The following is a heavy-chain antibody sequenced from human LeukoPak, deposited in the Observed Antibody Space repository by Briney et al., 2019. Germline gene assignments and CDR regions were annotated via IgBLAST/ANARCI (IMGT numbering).Heavy chain of an antibody. CDR1: GFTFSSYA. V-gene: IGHV3-30-3*01. D-gene: IGHD3-3*01. CDR2: ISYDGSNK. CDR3: ARVCDFWSGYCPPDY. Sequence: GRSLRLSCAASGFTFSSYAMHWVRQAPGKGLEWVAVISYDGSNKYYADSVKGRFTISRDNSKNTLYLQMNSLRAEDTAVYYCARVCDFWSGYCPPDYWGQGTLVTVSS. J-gene: IGHJ4*02.